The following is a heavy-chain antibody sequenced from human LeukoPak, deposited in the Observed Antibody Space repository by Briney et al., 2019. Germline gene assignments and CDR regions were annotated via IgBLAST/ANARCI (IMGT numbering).Heavy chain of an antibody. J-gene: IGHJ5*02. V-gene: IGHV3-30*18. CDR3: AKDGAVAGDNWFDP. D-gene: IGHD6-19*01. Sequence: PGGSLRLSCAASGFTFSSYGMHWVRQAPGKGLEWVAVISYDGSNKYYADSVKGRFTISRDNSKNTLYLQMNSLRAEDTAVYYCAKDGAVAGDNWFDPWGQGTLVTVSS. CDR2: ISYDGSNK. CDR1: GFTFSSYG.